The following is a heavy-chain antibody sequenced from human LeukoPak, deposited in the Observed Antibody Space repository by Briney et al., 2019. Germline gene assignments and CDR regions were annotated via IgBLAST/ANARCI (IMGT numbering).Heavy chain of an antibody. V-gene: IGHV3-33*01. CDR2: IWYDGSNK. CDR3: ARGGWDYYGSALFDY. Sequence: PGGSLRLSRAASGFTFSSYGMQWVRQAPGKGLEWVAVIWYDGSNKYYADSVKGRFTISRDNSKNTLYLQMNRLRAEDTAVYYRARGGWDYYGSALFDYWGQGTLVTVSS. D-gene: IGHD3-10*01. CDR1: GFTFSSYG. J-gene: IGHJ4*02.